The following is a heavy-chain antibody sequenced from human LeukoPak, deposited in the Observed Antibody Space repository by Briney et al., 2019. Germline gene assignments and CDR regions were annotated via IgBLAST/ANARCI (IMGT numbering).Heavy chain of an antibody. CDR1: GYTFTSYD. CDR2: MNPNSGNT. V-gene: IGHV1-8*01. Sequence: ASVKVSCKASGYTFTSYDINWVRQATGQGLEWMGWMNPNSGNTRYAQKFQGRVTMTRNTSIRTAYMDLSSLRSEDTAVYYCARESKPDPYDYVWGSYLPWGQGTLVTVSS. CDR3: ARESKPDPYDYVWGSYLP. J-gene: IGHJ5*02. D-gene: IGHD3-16*02.